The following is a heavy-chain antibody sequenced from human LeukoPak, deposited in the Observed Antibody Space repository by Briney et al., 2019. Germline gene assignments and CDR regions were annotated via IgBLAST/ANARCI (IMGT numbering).Heavy chain of an antibody. J-gene: IGHJ4*02. CDR1: GFTFSSYR. Sequence: GGSLRLSCAASGFTFSSYRMHWVRQAPGKGLVWVSRINSDGRSTIYADSVECRVTISRDNARNTLYLKMNSLRAEDTAVYYCAGYNYVNSAVDYWGQGTLVTVSS. V-gene: IGHV3-74*01. CDR3: AGYNYVNSAVDY. D-gene: IGHD1-1*01. CDR2: INSDGRST.